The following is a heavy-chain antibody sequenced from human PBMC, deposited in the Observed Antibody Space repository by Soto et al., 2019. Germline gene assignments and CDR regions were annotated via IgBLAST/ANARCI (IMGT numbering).Heavy chain of an antibody. CDR2: ISAYNGNT. CDR3: AIVRNSGRPRYAMVV. D-gene: IGHD1-26*01. V-gene: IGHV1-18*01. J-gene: IGHJ6*04. CDR1: GYTFPSHG. Sequence: ASVKVSCKASGYTFPSHGISWVRQAPGQGLEWMGWISAYNGNTNYAQKLQGRVTMTTDTSTSTAYMELRSLRSDDTAVYYCAIVRNSGRPRYAMVVCGKGPTGTVSS.